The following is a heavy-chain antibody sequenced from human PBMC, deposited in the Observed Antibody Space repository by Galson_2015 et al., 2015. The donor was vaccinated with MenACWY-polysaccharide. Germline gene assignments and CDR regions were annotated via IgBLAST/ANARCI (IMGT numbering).Heavy chain of an antibody. J-gene: IGHJ4*02. CDR1: GFSFSNYW. V-gene: IGHV3-7*03. Sequence: SLRLSCAASGFSFSNYWMSWVRQAPGKGLEWVANIKQDGSEKYYVDSVKGRFTISRDNAKTSLHLQMNSLRAEDTAMYYCASQTWTGYFDYWGQGILVTVSS. CDR3: ASQTWTGYFDY. CDR2: IKQDGSEK. D-gene: IGHD3-10*01.